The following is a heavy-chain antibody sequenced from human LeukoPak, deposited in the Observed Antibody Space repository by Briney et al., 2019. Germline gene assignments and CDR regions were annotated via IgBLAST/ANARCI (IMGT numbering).Heavy chain of an antibody. J-gene: IGHJ4*02. Sequence: GGSLRLSCAASGFIFSSYSMNWVRQAPGKGLEWVSSISSSSSYIYYADSVKGRFTISRDNAKNSLYLQMNSLRAEDTAVYYCARGNVIFDLRFLEWSDWGQGTLVTVSS. CDR1: GFIFSSYS. CDR2: ISSSSSYI. V-gene: IGHV3-21*01. CDR3: ARGNVIFDLRFLEWSD. D-gene: IGHD3-3*01.